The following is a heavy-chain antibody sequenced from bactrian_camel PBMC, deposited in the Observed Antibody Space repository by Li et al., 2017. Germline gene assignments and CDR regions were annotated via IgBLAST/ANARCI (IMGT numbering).Heavy chain of an antibody. V-gene: IGHV3S40*01. CDR2: LYVMSDST. CDR3: VADAINCLYMSKMERRDYQY. D-gene: IGHD8*01. J-gene: IGHJ4*01. Sequence: VQLVESGGGLVQPGGSLRLSCAASGFTFSSNDMRWVRQVPGKVREGVACLYVMSDSTHYADSVKSRFTISQDIRKKMLYLQMDNLKPEDTAMYYCVADAINCLYMSKMERRDYQYWGQGTQVTVST. CDR1: GFTFSSND.